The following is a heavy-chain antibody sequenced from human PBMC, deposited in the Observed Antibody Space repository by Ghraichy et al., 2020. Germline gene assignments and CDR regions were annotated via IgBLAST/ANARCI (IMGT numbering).Heavy chain of an antibody. J-gene: IGHJ4*02. CDR3: ARVQYSGYDSPFDY. V-gene: IGHV1-3*01. CDR2: INAGNGNT. CDR1: GYSFTSYA. Sequence: ASVKVSCKASGYSFTSYAMQWVRQAPGQRLEWMGWINAGNGNTKYSQKFQGRVTITRDTSASTAYMELSSLRSEDTAVYYCARVQYSGYDSPFDYWGQGTLVTVSS. D-gene: IGHD5-12*01.